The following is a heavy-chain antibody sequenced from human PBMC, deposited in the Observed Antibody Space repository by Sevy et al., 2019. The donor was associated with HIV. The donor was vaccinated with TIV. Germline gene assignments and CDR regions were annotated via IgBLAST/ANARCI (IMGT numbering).Heavy chain of an antibody. D-gene: IGHD3-3*01. V-gene: IGHV4-39*01. CDR1: GGSISSSSYY. CDR2: IYYSGST. Sequence: PLLLQASETLSLTCTVSGGSISSSSYYWGWIRQPPGKGLEWIGSIYYSGSTYYNPSLKSRVTISVDTSKNQFSLKLSSVTAADTAVYYCARTEWLSTFDYWGQGTLVTVSS. J-gene: IGHJ4*02. CDR3: ARTEWLSTFDY.